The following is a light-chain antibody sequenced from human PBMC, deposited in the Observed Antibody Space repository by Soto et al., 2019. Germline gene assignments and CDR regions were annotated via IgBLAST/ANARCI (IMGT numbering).Light chain of an antibody. V-gene: IGLV2-8*01. CDR1: SSDVGGYNY. Sequence: ALTQPPSASGSPGQSVTISCTGTSSDVGGYNYVSWYQQHPGKAPKLMIYEVTKRPSGVPDRFSGSKSGNTASLTVSGLLAEDEADYYCSSHAGINNVVFGGGTKLTVL. J-gene: IGLJ3*02. CDR2: EVT. CDR3: SSHAGINNVV.